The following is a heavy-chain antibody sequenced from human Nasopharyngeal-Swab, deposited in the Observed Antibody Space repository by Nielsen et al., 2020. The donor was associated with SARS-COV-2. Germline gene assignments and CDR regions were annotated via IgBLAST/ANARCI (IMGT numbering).Heavy chain of an antibody. CDR3: AREGYGDYAYYFDY. J-gene: IGHJ4*02. Sequence: GESLKISCAASGFTFSSYSMNWVRQAPGKGLEWVSYISSSSSTIYYADSVKGRFTISRDNAKNSLYLQMNSLRAEDTAVYYCAREGYGDYAYYFDYWGQGILVTVSS. CDR1: GFTFSSYS. V-gene: IGHV3-48*01. CDR2: ISSSSSTI. D-gene: IGHD4-17*01.